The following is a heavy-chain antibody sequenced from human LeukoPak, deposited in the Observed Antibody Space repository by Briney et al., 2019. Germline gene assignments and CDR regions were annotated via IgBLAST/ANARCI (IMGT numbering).Heavy chain of an antibody. CDR1: GDSISSSY. V-gene: IGHV4-59*01. Sequence: PSETLSLTCTVSGDSISSSYWSWIRQPLGKRLEWVGYVHYTGKTNYNPSLNNRATISVDMSKNQFSLTLTSVTLADTAVYYCARGYYDRSGSSNPFDPWGQGTLVTVSA. CDR2: VHYTGKT. CDR3: ARGYYDRSGSSNPFDP. J-gene: IGHJ5*02. D-gene: IGHD3-22*01.